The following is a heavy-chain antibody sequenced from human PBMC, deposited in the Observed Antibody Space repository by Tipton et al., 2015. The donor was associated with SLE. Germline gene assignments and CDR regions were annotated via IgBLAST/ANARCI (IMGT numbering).Heavy chain of an antibody. CDR2: INHSGST. D-gene: IGHD3-3*01. CDR1: GGSFSGYY. V-gene: IGHV4-34*01. J-gene: IGHJ4*02. CDR3: ARSGFLEWLLPIGFDY. Sequence: TLSLTCAVYGGSFSGYYWSWIRQSPGKGLEWIGEINHSGSTNYNPSLKSRVTISVDTSKKQFSLKVSSVTAADTAIYYCARSGFLEWLLPIGFDYWGQGTLVTVSS.